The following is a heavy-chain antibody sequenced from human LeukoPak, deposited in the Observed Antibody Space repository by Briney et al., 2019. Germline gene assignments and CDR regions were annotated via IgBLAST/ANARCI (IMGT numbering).Heavy chain of an antibody. CDR2: IYTSGST. D-gene: IGHD3-10*01. Sequence: SETLSLTCTVSGGSISSYYWSWIRQPAGKGLEWIGRIYTSGSTNYNPSLKSRVTMSVDTSKNQFSLKLSSVTAADTAVCYCARDPGITMPLGYYYGMDVWGQGTTVTVSS. J-gene: IGHJ6*02. CDR1: GGSISSYY. CDR3: ARDPGITMPLGYYYGMDV. V-gene: IGHV4-4*07.